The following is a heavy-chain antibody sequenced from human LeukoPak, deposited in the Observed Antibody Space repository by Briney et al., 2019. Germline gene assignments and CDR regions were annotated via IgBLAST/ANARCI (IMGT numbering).Heavy chain of an antibody. CDR1: GYTFTSYG. D-gene: IGHD2-21*02. V-gene: IGHV1-18*01. J-gene: IGHJ4*02. CDR2: ISTYSGNT. CDR3: ARDAVSTVTAGGIDY. Sequence: ASVKVSCKASGYTFTSYGISWVRQAPGQGLEWMAWISTYSGNTEYAENIQGRVTMTTDTSTSTAYMELRSLSSDDTAVYYCARDAVSTVTAGGIDYWGQGTLVTVSS.